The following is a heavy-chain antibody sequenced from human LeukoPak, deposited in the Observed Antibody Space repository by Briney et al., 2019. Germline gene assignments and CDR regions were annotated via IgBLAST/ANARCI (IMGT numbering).Heavy chain of an antibody. CDR1: GYTFTSYG. D-gene: IGHD3-10*01. CDR2: ISAYNGNT. J-gene: IGHJ4*02. Sequence: ASVKVSCKASGYTFTSYGISWVRQAPGQGLEWMGCISAYNGNTNYAQKLQGRVTMTTDTSTSTAYMELRSLRSDDTAVYYCARDAVVRTHYYGSGSYPFYYWGQGTLVTVSS. V-gene: IGHV1-18*04. CDR3: ARDAVVRTHYYGSGSYPFYY.